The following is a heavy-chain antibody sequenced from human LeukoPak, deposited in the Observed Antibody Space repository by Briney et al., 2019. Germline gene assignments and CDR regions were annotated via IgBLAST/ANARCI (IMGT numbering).Heavy chain of an antibody. J-gene: IGHJ4*02. CDR2: INPKSGGT. Sequence: ASVKVSCKASGYTFTGYYMHWTRQAPGQGLEWMGWINPKSGGTNYAQKFEARVTMTRDMSISTVYMGLSRLRFDDKAVYYCARSPHILTGENFDYWGQGTRVTVSS. D-gene: IGHD3-9*01. CDR3: ARSPHILTGENFDY. V-gene: IGHV1-2*02. CDR1: GYTFTGYY.